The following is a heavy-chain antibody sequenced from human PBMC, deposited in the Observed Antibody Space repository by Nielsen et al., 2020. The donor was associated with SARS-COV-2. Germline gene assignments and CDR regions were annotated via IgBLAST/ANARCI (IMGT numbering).Heavy chain of an antibody. CDR2: ISYDGTDK. Sequence: GGSLRLSCATSGFIFSIYGMHWVRQAPGKGLESVAVISYDGTDKKYADSVKGRFTISSDGSKSTLYLQMNSLRAEDTAVYYCAKSRRRGYIYGPLDSWGQGTLVTVSS. D-gene: IGHD5-18*01. V-gene: IGHV3-30*18. CDR3: AKSRRRGYIYGPLDS. J-gene: IGHJ4*02. CDR1: GFIFSIYG.